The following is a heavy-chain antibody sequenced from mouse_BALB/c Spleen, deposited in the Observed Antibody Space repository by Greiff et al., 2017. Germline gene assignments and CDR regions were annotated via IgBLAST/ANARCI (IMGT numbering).Heavy chain of an antibody. CDR3: TSGSYGNLAWFAY. Sequence: EVKLMESGTVLARPGASVKMSCKASGYTFTSYWMHWVKQRPGQGLEWIGAIYPGNSDTSYNQKFKGKAKLTAVTSTSTAYMELSSLTNEDSAVYYCTSGSYGNLAWFAYWGQGTLVTVSA. J-gene: IGHJ3*01. CDR1: GYTFTSYW. CDR2: IYPGNSDT. V-gene: IGHV1-5*01. D-gene: IGHD2-1*01.